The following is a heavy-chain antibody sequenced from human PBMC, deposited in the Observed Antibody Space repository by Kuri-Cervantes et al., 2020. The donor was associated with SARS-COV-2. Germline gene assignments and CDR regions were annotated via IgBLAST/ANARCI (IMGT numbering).Heavy chain of an antibody. CDR3: ARAPNYSTSTYYFDY. D-gene: IGHD6-6*01. V-gene: IGHV4-31*03. CDR1: GGSISSGGYY. CDR2: ISNRGVT. Sequence: LRLSCTVSGGSISSGGYYWSWIRQHSGKGLEWIGHISNRGVTCYNPSLQSRVTMSLDTSKNQFSLKMTSVTAADTAVYYCARAPNYSTSTYYFDYWGQGILVTVSS. J-gene: IGHJ4*02.